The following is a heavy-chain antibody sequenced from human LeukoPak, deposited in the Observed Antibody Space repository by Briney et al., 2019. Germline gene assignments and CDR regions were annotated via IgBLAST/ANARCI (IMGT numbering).Heavy chain of an antibody. Sequence: GGSLRLSCAVSGFTFSSYSMNWVRQAPGKGLEWVAVITYDGSNKYYTDSVKGRFTISRDNSKSTLYLQMNSLRAEDTAVYYCAKVRWDNSGWYYLDYWGQGTLVTVSS. CDR2: ITYDGSNK. CDR1: GFTFSSYS. V-gene: IGHV3-30*18. J-gene: IGHJ4*02. CDR3: AKVRWDNSGWYYLDY. D-gene: IGHD6-19*01.